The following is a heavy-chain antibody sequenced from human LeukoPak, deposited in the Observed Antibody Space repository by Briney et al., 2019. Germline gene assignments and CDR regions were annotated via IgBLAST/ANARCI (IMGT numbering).Heavy chain of an antibody. CDR1: GGSFSGYY. CDR2: INHSGST. V-gene: IGHV4-34*01. D-gene: IGHD3-3*01. Sequence: SETLSLTCAVYGGSFSGYYWSWIRQPPGKGLEWIGEINHSGSTNYNPSLKSRVTISVDTSKNQFSLKLSSVTAADTAVYYCARANTIFGVVIRPFDYWGQGTLVTVSS. CDR3: ARANTIFGVVIRPFDY. J-gene: IGHJ4*02.